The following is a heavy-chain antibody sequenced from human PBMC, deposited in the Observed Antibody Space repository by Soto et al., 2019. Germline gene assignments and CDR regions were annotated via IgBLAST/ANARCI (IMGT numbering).Heavy chain of an antibody. CDR3: ARGAEDYYYETRGYYSFSKFEY. Sequence: ASVKVSCKASGYMFRSYGISWVRQAPGKGLEWMGWISTYNGNTKYGQKFQGRVTLTTETSTSTVYMDLRSLRFDDTAVYYCARGAEDYYYETRGYYSFSKFEYWGPGTLVNVSS. CDR2: ISTYNGNT. V-gene: IGHV1-18*01. CDR1: GYMFRSYG. D-gene: IGHD3-22*01. J-gene: IGHJ4*01.